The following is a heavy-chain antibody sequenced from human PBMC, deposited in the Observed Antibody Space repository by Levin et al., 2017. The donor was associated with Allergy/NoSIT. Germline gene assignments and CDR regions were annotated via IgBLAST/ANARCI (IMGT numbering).Heavy chain of an antibody. V-gene: IGHV3-72*01. CDR3: VRAQYDSDHHFFDD. J-gene: IGHJ4*02. CDR2: TRDKAHSYTT. Sequence: AGGSLRLSCAASGFTVSDHYMDWVRQAPGKGLEWVGRTRDKAHSYTTEYAASVKGRFTISRDDSKNSLYLQMNSLKTEDTAVYYCVRAQYDSDHHFFDDWGQGPLVTVSS. D-gene: IGHD3-22*01. CDR1: GFTVSDHY.